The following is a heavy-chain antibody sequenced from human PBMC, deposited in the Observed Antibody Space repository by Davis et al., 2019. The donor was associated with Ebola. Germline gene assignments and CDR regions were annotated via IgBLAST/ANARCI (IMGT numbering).Heavy chain of an antibody. V-gene: IGHV4-59*08. D-gene: IGHD2-15*01. CDR3: ASLLGYCSGGSCYGG. Sequence: ESLKISCTVPGGSISSYYWSWIRQPPGKGLEWIGYIYYSGSTNYNPSLKSRVTISVDTSKNQFSLKLSSVTAADTAVYYCASLLGYCSGGSCYGGWGQGTLVTVSS. J-gene: IGHJ4*02. CDR2: IYYSGST. CDR1: GGSISSYY.